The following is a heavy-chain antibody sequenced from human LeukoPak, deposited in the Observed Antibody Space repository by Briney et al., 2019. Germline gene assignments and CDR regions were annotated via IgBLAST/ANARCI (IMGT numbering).Heavy chain of an antibody. CDR3: ARDLFYNNSGFYAFDS. Sequence: GGSLRRSCGASGFTFSTYWVHCVRQAPGKGLVWVSRNNSDGSGPVYAVSVQRRLTTSRDNRKNTLFLQMNSLRAEDTAVYYCARDLFYNNSGFYAFDSWGLGTLVTVSS. CDR1: GFTFSTYW. CDR2: NNSDGSGP. D-gene: IGHD3-22*01. J-gene: IGHJ4*02. V-gene: IGHV3-74*01.